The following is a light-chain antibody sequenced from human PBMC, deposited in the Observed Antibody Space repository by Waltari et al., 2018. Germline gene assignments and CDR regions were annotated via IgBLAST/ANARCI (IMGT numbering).Light chain of an antibody. CDR2: RNK. V-gene: IGLV1-47*01. J-gene: IGLJ3*02. CDR1: SPTTGPSY. Sequence: QSVLTQPPSTSGTPGQRVTISCSGSSPTTGPSYVYWYQQPPGTAPKLLIYRNKQRPSGVPDRFSGSKSGTSASLAISGLRSEDEADYYCATWDDSLTAWVFGGGTKLTVL. CDR3: ATWDDSLTAWV.